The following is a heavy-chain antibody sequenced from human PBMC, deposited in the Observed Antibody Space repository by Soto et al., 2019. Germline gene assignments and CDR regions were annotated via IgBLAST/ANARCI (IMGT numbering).Heavy chain of an antibody. V-gene: IGHV4-59*01. CDR1: GGSISSYY. D-gene: IGHD4-17*01. J-gene: IGHJ4*02. CDR2: IYYSGST. CDR3: ARGGYGDKVDY. Sequence: SETLSLTCTVSGGSISSYYWSWIRQPPGKGLEWIGYIYYSGSTNYNPSLKSRVTISVDTSKNQFSLKLSSVTAADTAVYYCARGGYGDKVDYWGQGTLVTVS.